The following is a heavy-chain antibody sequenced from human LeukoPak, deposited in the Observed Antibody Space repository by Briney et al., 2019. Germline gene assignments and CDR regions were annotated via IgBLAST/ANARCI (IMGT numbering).Heavy chain of an antibody. Sequence: GGSLRLSCAASGFTVSSNAMTWVRQAPGKGLEWVSYSSSSSSTIYYADSVKGRFTISRDNAKNSLYLQMNSLRAEDTAVYYCARDRVQLWGPVDYWGQGTLVTVSS. D-gene: IGHD5-18*01. CDR3: ARDRVQLWGPVDY. CDR1: GFTVSSNA. J-gene: IGHJ4*02. CDR2: SSSSSSTI. V-gene: IGHV3-48*04.